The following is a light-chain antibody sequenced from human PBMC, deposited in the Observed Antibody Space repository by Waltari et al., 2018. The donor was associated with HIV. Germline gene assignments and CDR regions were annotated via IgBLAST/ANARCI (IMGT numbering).Light chain of an antibody. CDR1: LRLHNH. V-gene: IGKV3-15*01. J-gene: IGKJ4*01. CDR2: DAP. Sequence: DIVMTQSPATLSVSPGETVTLSCTATLRLHNHLAWYQQNPGQAPRLLVYDAPSRASGVPARFSGSGSGTGYTLTISSLESEDSAIYYCQQYDNWPPLTFGGGTKVEIK. CDR3: QQYDNWPPLT.